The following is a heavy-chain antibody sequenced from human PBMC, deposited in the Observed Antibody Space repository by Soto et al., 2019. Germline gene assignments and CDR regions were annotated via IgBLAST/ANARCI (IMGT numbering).Heavy chain of an antibody. J-gene: IGHJ4*02. CDR1: GFTFNTYG. D-gene: IGHD1-7*01. V-gene: IGHV3-30*18. Sequence: QVQLVEAGGGVVQPGKSLRLSCAASGFTFNTYGMHWVRQAPGKGPVWVAVISNDGSNKYYADSVKGRFTFSRDNSKNTLYLQMNSLRAEDTAVYYCANWNYPQSDWGQGTLVTVSS. CDR3: ANWNYPQSD. CDR2: ISNDGSNK.